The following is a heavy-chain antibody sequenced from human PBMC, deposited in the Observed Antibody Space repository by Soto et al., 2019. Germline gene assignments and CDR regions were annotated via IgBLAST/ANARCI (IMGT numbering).Heavy chain of an antibody. D-gene: IGHD3-10*01. CDR1: GFTFSTYV. V-gene: IGHV3-30*03. Sequence: QVQLVESGGGVVQPGRSLRLSCAASGFTFSTYVMHWVRQAPGTGLEWVAVISFDGRSKDYADSVKGRFTISRDNSKDTLFLQLNSLRAEDTAVYYCASPATGDYYGPGRAYHYFGGDVCGQGTTVTVSS. CDR2: ISFDGRSK. J-gene: IGHJ6*02. CDR3: ASPATGDYYGPGRAYHYFGGDV.